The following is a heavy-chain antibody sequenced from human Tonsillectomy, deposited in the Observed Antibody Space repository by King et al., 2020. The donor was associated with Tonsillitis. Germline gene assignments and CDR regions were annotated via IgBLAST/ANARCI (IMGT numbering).Heavy chain of an antibody. CDR2: IKQEESEK. D-gene: IGHD6-19*01. CDR3: ARLTVVVAGLDQ. Sequence: VQLVEAGGGLVQPGGSLRLSCAASRFTFCSYWMSWVRPAPGEGVEWGANIKQEESEKYYVDSVKGRFTLSRDNAKNSLYLQMNSLRAEDTAVYYCARLTVVVAGLDQWGQGTLVTVSS. J-gene: IGHJ4*02. V-gene: IGHV3-7*01. CDR1: RFTFCSYW.